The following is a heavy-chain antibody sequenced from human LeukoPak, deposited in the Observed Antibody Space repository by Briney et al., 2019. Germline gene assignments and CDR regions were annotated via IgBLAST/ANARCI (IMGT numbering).Heavy chain of an antibody. Sequence: GESLKISCKGSGYSFTSYWIGWVRQMPGKGLEWMGIIYPGDSDTRYSPSFQGQVTISADKSISTAYLQWSSLTASDTAMYYCARHSAYYDILTGLPDYWGQGTLVTVSS. D-gene: IGHD3-9*01. V-gene: IGHV5-51*01. J-gene: IGHJ4*02. CDR3: ARHSAYYDILTGLPDY. CDR2: IYPGDSDT. CDR1: GYSFTSYW.